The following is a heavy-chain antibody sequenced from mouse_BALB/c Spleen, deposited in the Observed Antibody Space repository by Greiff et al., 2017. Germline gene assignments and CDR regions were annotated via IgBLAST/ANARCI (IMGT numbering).Heavy chain of an antibody. CDR3: VRLSLLRLRNYAMDY. J-gene: IGHJ4*01. CDR1: GFTFNTYA. CDR2: IRSKSNNYAT. Sequence: EVQGVESGGGLVQPKGSLKLSCAASGFTFNTYAMNWVRQAPGKGLEWVARIRSKSNNYATYYADSVKDRFTISRDDSQSMLYLQMNNLKTEDTAMYYCVRLSLLRLRNYAMDYWGQGTSVTVSS. D-gene: IGHD1-2*01. V-gene: IGHV10-1*02.